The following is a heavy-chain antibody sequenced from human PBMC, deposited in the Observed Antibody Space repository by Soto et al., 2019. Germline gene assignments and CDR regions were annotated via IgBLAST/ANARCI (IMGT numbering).Heavy chain of an antibody. Sequence: GSLRLSCAASGFNFSNHWMHWVRQRPAEGLVWVSRITSDGKSKAYAESVKGRFAISRDNAKNTLYLQMNGLTTEDTAVYYCARESGDWPLNWFDPWGQGTLVTVSS. CDR3: ARESGDWPLNWFDP. CDR1: GFNFSNHW. V-gene: IGHV3-74*01. J-gene: IGHJ5*02. CDR2: ITSDGKSK. D-gene: IGHD2-21*02.